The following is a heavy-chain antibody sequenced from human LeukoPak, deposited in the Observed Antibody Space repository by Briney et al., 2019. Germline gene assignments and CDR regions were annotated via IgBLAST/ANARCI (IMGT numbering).Heavy chain of an antibody. J-gene: IGHJ3*02. CDR2: INHSGST. CDR3: ARRRWYDILTGYYTRGNNAFDI. D-gene: IGHD3-9*01. CDR1: GGSFRGYY. V-gene: IGHV4-34*01. Sequence: QASETLSLTCAVYGGSFRGYYWSWLRQPPGKGREWMGEINHSGSTNYNPSLKSRVTISVDTSKNRFSLKLSSVTAADTAVYYCARRRWYDILTGYYTRGNNAFDIWGQGTMVTVSS.